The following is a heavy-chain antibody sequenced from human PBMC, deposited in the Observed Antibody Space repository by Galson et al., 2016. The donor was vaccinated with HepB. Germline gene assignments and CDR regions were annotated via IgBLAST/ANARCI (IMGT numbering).Heavy chain of an antibody. V-gene: IGHV1-69*13. CDR1: GGSFSSYG. CDR2: IIPMSGKT. D-gene: IGHD6-13*01. Sequence: SVKVSCKASGGSFSSYGISWVRRVPGQGLEWMGGIIPMSGKTTYGQNFQGRLTITADGSTTTAYMQLNSLTSQDTAIYFCAGDSSSLFYFDFWGQGTLVTVSS. J-gene: IGHJ4*02. CDR3: AGDSSSLFYFDF.